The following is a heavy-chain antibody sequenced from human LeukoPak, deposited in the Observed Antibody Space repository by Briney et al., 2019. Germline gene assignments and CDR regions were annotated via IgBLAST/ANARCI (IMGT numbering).Heavy chain of an antibody. D-gene: IGHD3-10*01. CDR2: VMSGRGST. V-gene: IGHV3-11*05. J-gene: IGHJ4*02. CDR1: GFSVSDYS. Sequence: GGSLRLSCAASGFSVSDYSISWIRQSPGKGPEWISYVMSGRGSTNYADSVKGRFTISRDNARNSVALQLDGLRADDTAVYFCTRERRGSYYAFESWGQGTLVTVSS. CDR3: TRERRGSYYAFES.